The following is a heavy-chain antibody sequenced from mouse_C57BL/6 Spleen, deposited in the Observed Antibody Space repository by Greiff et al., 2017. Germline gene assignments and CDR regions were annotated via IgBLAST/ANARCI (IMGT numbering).Heavy chain of an antibody. D-gene: IGHD2-1*01. CDR2: IDPETGGT. CDR1: GYTFTDYE. CDR3: TRGGGIYYGNPFAY. V-gene: IGHV1-15*01. J-gene: IGHJ3*01. Sequence: VQLQQSGAELVRPGASVTLSCKASGYTFTDYEMHWVQQTPVHGLEWIGAIDPETGGTAYNQKFKGKAILTADKSSSTAYMELRSLTSEDSAVYYWTRGGGIYYGNPFAYWGQGTLVTVSA.